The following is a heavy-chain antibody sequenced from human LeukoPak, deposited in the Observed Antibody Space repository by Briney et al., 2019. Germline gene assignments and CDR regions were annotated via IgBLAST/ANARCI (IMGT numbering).Heavy chain of an antibody. J-gene: IGHJ4*02. V-gene: IGHV3-15*01. Sequence: GGSLRLSCAASGFTFSSYAMSWVRQAPGKGLEWVGRFKSKTDGGTTDYAAPVKGRFIVSRDDSKNTLYLQMNSLRTEDTAVYFCTKDTVYFDYWGQGSLVTVSS. CDR3: TKDTVYFDY. CDR2: FKSKTDGGTT. CDR1: GFTFSSYA.